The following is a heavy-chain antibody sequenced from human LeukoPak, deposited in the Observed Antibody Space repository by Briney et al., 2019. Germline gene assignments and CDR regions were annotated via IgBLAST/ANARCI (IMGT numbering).Heavy chain of an antibody. CDR1: GYTLTSYG. D-gene: IGHD5-12*01. CDR3: ARVVATIKRGYLYYLDY. J-gene: IGHJ4*02. CDR2: ISAYNGNT. V-gene: IGHV1-18*01. Sequence: ASVKVSCKSSGYTLTSYGISWVRQAPGPGLEWVGWISAYNGNTNYAQKLQGRVTMTTDTSTSTAYMELRSLRSDDTAVYYCARVVATIKRGYLYYLDYWLQGSLVTDCS.